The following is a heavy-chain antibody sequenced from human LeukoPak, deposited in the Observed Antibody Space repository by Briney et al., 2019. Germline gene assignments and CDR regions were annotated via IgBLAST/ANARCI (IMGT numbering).Heavy chain of an antibody. D-gene: IGHD4-11*01. Sequence: SETLSLTCTVSGGSISSSSYYRGWIRQPPGKGLEWIGSIYYSGSTYYNPSLKSRVTISVDTSKNQFSLKLSSVTAADTAVYYCAREGTTPPPDYWGQGTLVTVSS. V-gene: IGHV4-39*07. J-gene: IGHJ4*02. CDR2: IYYSGST. CDR1: GGSISSSSYY. CDR3: AREGTTPPPDY.